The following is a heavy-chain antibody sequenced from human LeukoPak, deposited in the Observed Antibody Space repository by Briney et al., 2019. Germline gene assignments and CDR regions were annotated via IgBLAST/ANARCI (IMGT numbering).Heavy chain of an antibody. CDR3: AKTFYGDYRYFQH. V-gene: IGHV3-23*01. CDR2: ISGSGGST. Sequence: GGSLRLSCEASGFTFSSYAMSWVRQAPGKGLEWVSAISGSGGSTYYADSVKGRFTISRDNSKNTLYLQMNSLRAEDTAVYYCAKTFYGDYRYFQHWGQGTLVTVSS. D-gene: IGHD4-17*01. J-gene: IGHJ1*01. CDR1: GFTFSSYA.